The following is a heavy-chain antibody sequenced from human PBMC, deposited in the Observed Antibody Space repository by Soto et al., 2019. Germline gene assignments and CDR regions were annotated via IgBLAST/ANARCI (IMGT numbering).Heavy chain of an antibody. Sequence: QVQLVQSGAEVKKPGASVKVSCKASGYTFTGYYMHWVRQAPGQGLEWMGWINPNSGGTNYAQKLQGWVTRTRDTSISTAYMELSRLRSDDTAVYYCARGFSSRSSSHYYYGMDVWGQGTTVTVSS. CDR2: INPNSGGT. D-gene: IGHD6-6*01. CDR3: ARGFSSRSSSHYYYGMDV. J-gene: IGHJ6*02. CDR1: GYTFTGYY. V-gene: IGHV1-2*04.